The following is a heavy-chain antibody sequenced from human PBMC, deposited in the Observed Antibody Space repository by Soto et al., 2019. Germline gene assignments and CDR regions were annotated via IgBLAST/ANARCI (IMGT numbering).Heavy chain of an antibody. CDR3: ARVPTLPCYYYYYMDV. Sequence: SETLSLTCTVSGGSISSYYWSWIRQPPGKGLEWIGYIYYSGSTNYNPSLKSRVTISVDTSKNQFSLKLSSVTAADTAVYYCARVPTLPCYYYYYMDVWGKGTTVTVSS. CDR1: GGSISSYY. V-gene: IGHV4-59*01. J-gene: IGHJ6*03. CDR2: IYYSGST.